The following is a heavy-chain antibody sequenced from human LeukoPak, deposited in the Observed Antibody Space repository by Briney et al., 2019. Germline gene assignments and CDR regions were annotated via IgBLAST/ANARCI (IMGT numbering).Heavy chain of an antibody. CDR2: IYYSGST. CDR3: ARELYTNHDLLWFDP. D-gene: IGHD4-11*01. Sequence: SETLSLTCIVSSGSITSYYWGWIRQPPGKGLEWIGYIYYSGSTKYNPSLKSRVTISVDTTKNQFSLKLRSVTAADTAVYYCARELYTNHDLLWFDPWGQGTLVTVSS. CDR1: SGSITSYY. J-gene: IGHJ5*02. V-gene: IGHV4-59*12.